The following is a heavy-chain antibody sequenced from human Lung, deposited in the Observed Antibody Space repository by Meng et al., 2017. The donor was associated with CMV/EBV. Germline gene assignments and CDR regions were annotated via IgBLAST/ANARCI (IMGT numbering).Heavy chain of an antibody. D-gene: IGHD1-26*01. CDR2: INAYNGDT. Sequence: QRVESGGEVKKPGAPVKAFCKASGYTFTNYGITWVRQAPGQGLEWMGWINAYNGDTNYAQTLRGRVTMTTDTSTSTAYMELRSLRSDDTAVYYCARVEVGITSGDYWGQGTLVAVSS. CDR1: GYTFTNYG. CDR3: ARVEVGITSGDY. J-gene: IGHJ4*02. V-gene: IGHV1-18*01.